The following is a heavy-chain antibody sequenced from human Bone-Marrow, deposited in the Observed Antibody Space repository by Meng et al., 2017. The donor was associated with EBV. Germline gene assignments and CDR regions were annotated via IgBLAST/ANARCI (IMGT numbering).Heavy chain of an antibody. J-gene: IGHJ4*02. Sequence: EVHLVESGVGLVKPGGSLRVYCAASGFTFSNAWMSWVRQAPGKGLEWVGRIKSKTDGGTTDYAAPVKGRFTISRDDSKNTLYLQMNSLKTEDTAVYYCTTRYNWNDVVFDYWGQGTLVTVSS. V-gene: IGHV3-15*01. CDR3: TTRYNWNDVVFDY. CDR1: GFTFSNAW. CDR2: IKSKTDGGTT. D-gene: IGHD1-20*01.